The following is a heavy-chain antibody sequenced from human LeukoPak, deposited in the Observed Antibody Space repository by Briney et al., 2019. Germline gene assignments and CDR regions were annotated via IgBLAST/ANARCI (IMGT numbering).Heavy chain of an antibody. Sequence: SETLSLTCTVSGGSISSSGYYWGWIRQPPGKGLEWIGSMYYSGSTYYNPSLKSRVTISVDTSKNQFSLKLSSVTAADTAVYYCARLGYCSSTSCSDRNYYYYMDVWGKGTTVTVSS. CDR2: MYYSGST. D-gene: IGHD2-2*01. CDR3: ARLGYCSSTSCSDRNYYYYMDV. J-gene: IGHJ6*03. CDR1: GGSISSSGYY. V-gene: IGHV4-39*07.